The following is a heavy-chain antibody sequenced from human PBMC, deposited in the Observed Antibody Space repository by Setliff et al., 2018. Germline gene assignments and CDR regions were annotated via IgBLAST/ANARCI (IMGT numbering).Heavy chain of an antibody. CDR2: IYSKGSM. CDR1: GGSINSGPYY. CDR3: ARGDSSGNNYPVLGY. D-gene: IGHD5-18*01. V-gene: IGHV4-61*09. J-gene: IGHJ4*02. Sequence: SETLSLTCTVTGGSINSGPYYWTWIRQSAGKGLEWLGQIYSKGSMNYNPSLKSRVTISADSSKSQFFLRLTSVTAADTAIYYCARGDSSGNNYPVLGYWGQGTLVTVSS.